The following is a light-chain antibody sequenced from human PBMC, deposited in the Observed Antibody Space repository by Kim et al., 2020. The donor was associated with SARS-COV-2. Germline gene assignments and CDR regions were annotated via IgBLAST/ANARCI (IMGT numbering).Light chain of an antibody. CDR2: AAS. CDR1: ASVAFNY. J-gene: IGKJ2*01. CDR3: QQYGSSPPYT. V-gene: IGKV3-20*01. Sequence: SPAESATLSCRASASVAFNYLIWYQQTPGRAPRLLIYAASIRATGTPARFSGGGSGTDFSLTIERLEPEDFAIYYCQQYGSSPPYTFGQGTKLEI.